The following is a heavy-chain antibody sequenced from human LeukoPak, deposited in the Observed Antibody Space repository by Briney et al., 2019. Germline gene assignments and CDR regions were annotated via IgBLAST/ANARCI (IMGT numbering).Heavy chain of an antibody. V-gene: IGHV4-39*07. CDR3: ARDPFTRDGYNSFWD. CDR2: IYYSGST. Sequence: SETLSLTCTVSGGSISSSSYYWGWIRQPPGKGLEWIGSIYYSGSTYYNPSLKSRVTISVDTSKNQFSLKLSSVTAADTAVYYCARDPFTRDGYNSFWDWGQGTLVTVSS. J-gene: IGHJ4*02. D-gene: IGHD5-24*01. CDR1: GGSISSSSYY.